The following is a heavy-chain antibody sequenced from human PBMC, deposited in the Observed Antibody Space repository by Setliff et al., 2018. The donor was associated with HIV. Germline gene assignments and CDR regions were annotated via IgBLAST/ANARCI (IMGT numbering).Heavy chain of an antibody. CDR3: VSQPESRWQIEY. D-gene: IGHD3-10*01. Sequence: SQTLSLTCAVSGYSISRGYFWVWVRQPPGKGLEWIGSVSHSGNTDYNISLKSRVTISIDNSNNHFSLKLRSVTAADTAVYYCVSQPESRWQIEYWGQGTLVTSPQ. CDR1: GYSISRGYF. CDR2: VSHSGNT. V-gene: IGHV4-38-2*01. J-gene: IGHJ4*02.